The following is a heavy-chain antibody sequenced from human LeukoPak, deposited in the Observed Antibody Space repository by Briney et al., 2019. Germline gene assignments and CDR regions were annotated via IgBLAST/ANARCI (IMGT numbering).Heavy chain of an antibody. CDR2: IYHSGST. V-gene: IGHV4-38-2*02. J-gene: IGHJ5*02. CDR3: ARDHPTVTKA. Sequence: PSETLSLTCTVSGYSISSGYYWGWIRQPPGEGLEWIGSIYHSGSTYYNPSLKSRVTISVDTSKNQFSLKLSSVTAADAAVYYCARDHPTVTKAWGQGTLVTVSS. CDR1: GYSISSGYY. D-gene: IGHD4-11*01.